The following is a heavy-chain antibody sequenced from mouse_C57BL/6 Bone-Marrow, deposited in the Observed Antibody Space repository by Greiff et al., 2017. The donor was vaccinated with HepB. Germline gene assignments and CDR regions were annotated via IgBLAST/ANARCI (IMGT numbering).Heavy chain of an antibody. V-gene: IGHV5-4*01. CDR1: GFTFSSYA. Sequence: EVQGVESGGGLVKPGGSLKLSCAASGFTFSSYAMSWVRQTPEKRLEWVATISDGGSYTYYPDNVKGRFTISRDNAKNNLYLQMSHLKSEDTAMYYCAREGMAPPGFAYWGQGTLVTVSA. CDR3: AREGMAPPGFAY. J-gene: IGHJ3*01. CDR2: ISDGGSYT.